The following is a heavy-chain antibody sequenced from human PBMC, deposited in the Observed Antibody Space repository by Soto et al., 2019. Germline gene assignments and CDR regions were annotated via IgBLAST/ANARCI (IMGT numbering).Heavy chain of an antibody. J-gene: IGHJ6*02. Sequence: GGSLRLSCAASGFTFSNAWMSWVRQAPGKGLEWVGRIKSKTDGGTTDYAAPVKGRFTISRDDSKNTLYLQMNSLKTEDTAVYYCTTDPTPLPYYDFWSGYYTGGGYYYYGMDVWGQGTTVTVSS. CDR1: GFTFSNAW. CDR3: TTDPTPLPYYDFWSGYYTGGGYYYYGMDV. V-gene: IGHV3-15*01. CDR2: IKSKTDGGTT. D-gene: IGHD3-3*01.